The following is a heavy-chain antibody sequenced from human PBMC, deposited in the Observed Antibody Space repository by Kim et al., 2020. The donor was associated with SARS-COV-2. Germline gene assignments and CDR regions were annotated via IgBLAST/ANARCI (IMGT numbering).Heavy chain of an antibody. J-gene: IGHJ4*02. D-gene: IGHD3-10*01. V-gene: IGHV4-34*01. Sequence: TNYNPSLKSRVSISFDTSKTQFSLKLSSVTAADTAVYYCARGETWFPFDYWGQGTLVTVSS. CDR2: T. CDR3: ARGETWFPFDY.